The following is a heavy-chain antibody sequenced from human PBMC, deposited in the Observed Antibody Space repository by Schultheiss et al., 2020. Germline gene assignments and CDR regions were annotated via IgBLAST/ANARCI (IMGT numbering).Heavy chain of an antibody. J-gene: IGHJ6*02. CDR2: IYYSGST. V-gene: IGHV4-39*01. Sequence: SETLSLTCTVSGGSISSSSYYWGWIRQPPGKGLEWIGSIYYSGSTYYNPSLKSRVTISVDTSKNQFSLKLSSVTAADTAVYYCARGPRIMENYYYGLDVWGQGTTVTVSS. D-gene: IGHD3-3*01. CDR3: ARGPRIMENYYYGLDV. CDR1: GGSISSSSYY.